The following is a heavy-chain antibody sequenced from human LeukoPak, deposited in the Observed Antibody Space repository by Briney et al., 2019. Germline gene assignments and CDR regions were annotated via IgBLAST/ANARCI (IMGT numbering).Heavy chain of an antibody. Sequence: GGSLRLSCAASGFTVSSNYMSWVRQAPGKGLEWVSVIYSGGSTYYADSVKGRFTISRDNSKNTLYLQMNSLRAEDTAVCYCARAPEYVWGSSFDYWGQGTLVTVSS. J-gene: IGHJ4*02. D-gene: IGHD3-16*01. V-gene: IGHV3-53*01. CDR3: ARAPEYVWGSSFDY. CDR2: IYSGGST. CDR1: GFTVSSNY.